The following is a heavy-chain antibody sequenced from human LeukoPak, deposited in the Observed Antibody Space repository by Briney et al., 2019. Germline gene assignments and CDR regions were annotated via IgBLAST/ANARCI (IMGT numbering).Heavy chain of an antibody. Sequence: AGGSLRLSCAASGLTFSIHWMNWVRQAPGKGLECVANINQDGSDKYYVDSVKGRFTISRDNTKNSLYLQVNSLRAEDTAVYYCVGGDYWGQGTLVTVSS. V-gene: IGHV3-7*01. CDR2: INQDGSDK. J-gene: IGHJ4*02. CDR1: GLTFSIHW. CDR3: VGGDY.